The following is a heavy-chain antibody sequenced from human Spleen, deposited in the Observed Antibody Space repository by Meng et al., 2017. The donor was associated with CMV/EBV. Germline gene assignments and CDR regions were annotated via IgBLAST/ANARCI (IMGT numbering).Heavy chain of an antibody. CDR1: GFTFSSYA. D-gene: IGHD4-23*01. CDR3: ARGSVVTPDPSLDF. V-gene: IGHV3-72*01. CDR2: STNKANIYTS. Sequence: GESLKISCAASGFTFSSYAMSWVRQAPGKGLEWVGRSTNKANIYTSEHAASVKGRFTISRDDSENSLYLQMNSLKTEDTAVYYCARGSVVTPDPSLDFWGQGTLVTVSS. J-gene: IGHJ4*02.